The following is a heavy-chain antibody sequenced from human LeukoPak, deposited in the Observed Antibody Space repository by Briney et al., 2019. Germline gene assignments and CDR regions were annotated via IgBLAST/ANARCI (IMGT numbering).Heavy chain of an antibody. J-gene: IGHJ3*02. CDR2: IRGSGGGT. D-gene: IGHD4-17*01. V-gene: IGHV3-23*01. CDR1: GFTFNSYA. Sequence: GGSLRLSCAVSGFTFNSYAMMWVRQAPGKGPEWVSAIRGSGGGTEYADSVKGRFTISRDNSKNTLYLQMNSLRAEDTAVYYCARDPNGDYIGAFDILGQGTMVTASS. CDR3: ARDPNGDYIGAFDI.